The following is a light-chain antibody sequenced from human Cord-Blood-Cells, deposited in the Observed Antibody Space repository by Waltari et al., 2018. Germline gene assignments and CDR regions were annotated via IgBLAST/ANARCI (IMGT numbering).Light chain of an antibody. CDR3: SSYTSSSTWV. V-gene: IGLV2-14*01. J-gene: IGLJ3*02. CDR2: DVS. CDR1: SSDVGGYNY. Sequence: QSALTQPASVSGSPGQSITISCTRTSSDVGGYNYVSWYQQHPGKAPKLMIYDVSKRPSRVSNRFSGSKSGNTASLTISGLQAEDEADYYCSSYTSSSTWVFGGGTKLTVL.